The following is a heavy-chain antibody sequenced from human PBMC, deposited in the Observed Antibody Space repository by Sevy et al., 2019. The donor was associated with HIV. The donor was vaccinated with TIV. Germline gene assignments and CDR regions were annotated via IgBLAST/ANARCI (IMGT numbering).Heavy chain of an antibody. CDR3: VGQGVGGFSYSLDC. CDR2: MNQDGSEK. CDR1: GFTFSTYW. V-gene: IGHV3-7*01. J-gene: IGHJ4*02. Sequence: GGCLRLSCAASGFTFSTYWMSWVRQAPGKGLEWMATMNQDGSEKYYVDSVKGRFTISRDNAQNSLYLQMNSLRAEDTASSYCVGQGVGGFSYSLDCWGQGTLVTVSS. D-gene: IGHD5-18*01.